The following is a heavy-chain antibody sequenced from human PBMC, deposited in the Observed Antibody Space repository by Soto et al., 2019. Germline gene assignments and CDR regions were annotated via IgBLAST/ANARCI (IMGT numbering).Heavy chain of an antibody. CDR2: IRSKAYGGTT. V-gene: IGHV3-49*03. CDR3: TRGQWLVPVDY. CDR1: GFTFGDYA. Sequence: PGGSLRLSCTASGFTFGDYALSWFRQAPGKGLEWVGFIRSKAYGGTTEYAASVKGRFTISRDDSKSIAYLQMNSLKTEDTAVYYCTRGQWLVPVDYWGQGTLVTVSS. D-gene: IGHD6-19*01. J-gene: IGHJ4*02.